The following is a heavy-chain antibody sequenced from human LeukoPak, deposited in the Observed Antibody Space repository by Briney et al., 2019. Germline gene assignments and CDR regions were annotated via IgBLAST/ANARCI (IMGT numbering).Heavy chain of an antibody. Sequence: ASVKVSCKASGYTFTSYDINWVRQAPGQGLEGMGWIKPNSGDTKYAQKFQGRVTMTRDTSISTVYMELSRLRFDDTAVYYCVTGRTIFYYYMDVWGKGTTVTISS. J-gene: IGHJ6*03. CDR1: GYTFTSYD. CDR2: IKPNSGDT. D-gene: IGHD3-3*02. V-gene: IGHV1-2*02. CDR3: VTGRTIFYYYMDV.